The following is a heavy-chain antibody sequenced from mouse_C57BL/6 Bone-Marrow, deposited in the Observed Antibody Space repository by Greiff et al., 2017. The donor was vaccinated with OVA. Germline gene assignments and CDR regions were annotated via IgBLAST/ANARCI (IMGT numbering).Heavy chain of an antibody. Sequence: EVKLVESGGGLVKPGGSLKLSCAASGFTFSDYYMYWVRQTPEKRLEWVAYISNGCGSTYYPDTVKGRFTISRDNAKNTLYLQMSGLKSEDTAMYYCARQAGSMDYWGQGTSLTVSS. J-gene: IGHJ4*01. CDR1: GFTFSDYY. CDR3: ARQAGSMDY. CDR2: ISNGCGST. V-gene: IGHV5-12*01.